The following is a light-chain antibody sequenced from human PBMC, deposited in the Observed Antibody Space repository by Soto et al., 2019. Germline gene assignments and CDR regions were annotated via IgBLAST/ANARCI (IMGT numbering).Light chain of an antibody. J-gene: IGLJ1*01. CDR1: SSDVGGYNY. Sequence: QSVLTQPASVSGSPGQSITISCTGTSSDVGGYNYVSWYQQHPGKAPKLMIYEVSNRPSGASNRFSGTKSGNTASLTNSGIQAEDEADYYCSSYTSRSTLDYVFGSGTKLTVL. V-gene: IGLV2-14*01. CDR2: EVS. CDR3: SSYTSRSTLDYV.